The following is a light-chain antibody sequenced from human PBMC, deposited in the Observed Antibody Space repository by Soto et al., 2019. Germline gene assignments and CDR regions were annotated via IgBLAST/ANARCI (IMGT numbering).Light chain of an antibody. CDR1: SNDVGAYNY. J-gene: IGLJ2*01. V-gene: IGLV2-14*03. CDR2: DVT. Sequence: QSALTQPASVSGSPGQSITISCTGTSNDVGAYNYVSWYQQYPGKAPKLMIYDVTNRPSGVSARFSGSKSDNTASLTISGLQAEDEADYYCSSYTSSSTVVFGGGTKLTVL. CDR3: SSYTSSSTVV.